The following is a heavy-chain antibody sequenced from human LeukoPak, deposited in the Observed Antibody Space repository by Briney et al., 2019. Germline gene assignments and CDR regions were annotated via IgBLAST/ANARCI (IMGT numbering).Heavy chain of an antibody. CDR1: GYTFTTYD. D-gene: IGHD2-15*01. V-gene: IGHV1-8*01. CDR2: MNPNSGNT. Sequence: ASVKVSCKASGYTFTTYDINWVRQATGQGLEWMGWMNPNSGNTGCAQKFQGRVTITRDTSASTAYMELSSLRSDDTAVYYCAREGILPDYYYYYYMDVWGKGTTVTVSS. CDR3: AREGILPDYYYYYYMDV. J-gene: IGHJ6*03.